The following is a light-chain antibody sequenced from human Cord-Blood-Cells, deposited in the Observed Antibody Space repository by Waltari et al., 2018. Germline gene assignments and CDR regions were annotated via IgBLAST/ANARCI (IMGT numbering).Light chain of an antibody. V-gene: IGKV1-27*01. CDR1: QGISNY. CDR2: AAS. CDR3: QKYNSAPRT. Sequence: DMQMTESLSSLSASVGDRVTITCRASQGISNYLAWYQQKPGKVPKLLIYAASTLQSGVPSRFSGSGSGTDFTLTISSLQPEDVATYYCQKYNSAPRTFGQGTKVEIK. J-gene: IGKJ1*01.